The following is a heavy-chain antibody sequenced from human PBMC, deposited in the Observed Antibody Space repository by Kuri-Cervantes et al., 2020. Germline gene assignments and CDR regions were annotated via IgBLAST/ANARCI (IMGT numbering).Heavy chain of an antibody. CDR3: ATEGYGSGSYPTDY. J-gene: IGHJ4*02. V-gene: IGHV3-21*01. CDR1: GFTFSSYS. Sequence: GESLKISCAASGFTFSSYSMNWVRQAPGKGLEWVSSISSSSYYLYYADSVKGRFTISRDNAKNSLYLQMNSLRAEDTAVYYCATEGYGSGSYPTDYWGQGTLVTVSS. D-gene: IGHD3-10*01. CDR2: ISSSSYYL.